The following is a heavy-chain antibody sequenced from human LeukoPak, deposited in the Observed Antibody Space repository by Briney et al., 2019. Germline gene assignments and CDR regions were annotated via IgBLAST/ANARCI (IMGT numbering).Heavy chain of an antibody. CDR2: ISDSGGRA. CDR1: GFTFSNFV. J-gene: IGHJ4*02. Sequence: QAGGSLRLSSAASGFTFSNFVMSWVRQAPGKGLEWVSTISDSGGRAYYADSVKGRFTISRDNSKNTLYLQMSSLRTEDTAVYYCAKDHFEYDILTGYSDYWGQGTLVTVSS. V-gene: IGHV3-23*01. D-gene: IGHD3-9*01. CDR3: AKDHFEYDILTGYSDY.